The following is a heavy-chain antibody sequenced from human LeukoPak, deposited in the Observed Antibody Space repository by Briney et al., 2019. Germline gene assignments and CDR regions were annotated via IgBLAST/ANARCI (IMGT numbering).Heavy chain of an antibody. J-gene: IGHJ4*02. CDR1: GFTFSNYA. CDR3: AKDQAGYNFWNDS. V-gene: IGHV3-23*01. D-gene: IGHD3-3*01. CDR2: ISSGSDRT. Sequence: PGGSLRLSCAASGFTFSNYAMGWVRQAPGKGLEWVSAISSGSDRTNYGRSVKGRFTISRDNSKNTLYLQMNSLRADDTAVYYCAKDQAGYNFWNDSWGQGTLVTVSS.